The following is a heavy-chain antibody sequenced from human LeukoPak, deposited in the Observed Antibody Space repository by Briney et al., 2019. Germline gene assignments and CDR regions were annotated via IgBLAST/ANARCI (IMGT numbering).Heavy chain of an antibody. Sequence: GGSLRLSCTASGFIFGDYGVSWFRQAPGKGLEWVGFIRGKAYGGTAEYAASVKGRSTISRDDSEGIAYLQMNSLKIEDTAVYFCTRSLAFCGSRCYRPADSWGQGTLVTVSS. D-gene: IGHD2-21*02. CDR1: GFIFGDYG. J-gene: IGHJ5*01. CDR3: TRSLAFCGSRCYRPADS. V-gene: IGHV3-49*03. CDR2: IRGKAYGGTA.